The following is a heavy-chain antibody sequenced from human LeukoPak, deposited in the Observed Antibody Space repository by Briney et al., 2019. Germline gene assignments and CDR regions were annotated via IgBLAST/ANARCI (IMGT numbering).Heavy chain of an antibody. J-gene: IGHJ4*02. CDR2: IWYDGSNK. V-gene: IGHV3-33*01. Sequence: GGSLRLSCAASGFTFSSYGMHWVRQAPGKGLQWVAVIWYDGSNKYHADSVKGRFTISRDNSKNTLYLQMNSLRAEDTAVYYCARSRPPSYFDYWGQGTLVTVSS. CDR1: GFTFSSYG. CDR3: ARSRPPSYFDY.